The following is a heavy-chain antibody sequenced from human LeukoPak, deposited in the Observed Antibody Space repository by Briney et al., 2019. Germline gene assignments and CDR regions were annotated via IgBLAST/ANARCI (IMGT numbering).Heavy chain of an antibody. CDR1: GGSISSYY. V-gene: IGHV4-59*01. CDR2: IYYSGST. CDR3: ARGVSVYGMDV. Sequence: SETLSLTCTVSGGSISSYYWSWIRQPPGKGLEWIGYIYYSGSTNYNPSLKSRVTISVDTSKNQFSLKLSSVTAADTAVYYCARGVSVYGMDVWGQGSTVTVSS. J-gene: IGHJ6*02.